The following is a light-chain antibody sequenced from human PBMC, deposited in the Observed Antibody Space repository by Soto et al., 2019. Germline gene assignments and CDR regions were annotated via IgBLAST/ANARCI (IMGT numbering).Light chain of an antibody. Sequence: GESVTITCRASQVIGTSLAWYQVKPGKAPKLLIYAASTLESGVPSRFSATVSGTEFSLTITSLQPEDFATYYCQQLFDSPITFGQGTKVDIK. J-gene: IGKJ1*01. CDR2: AAS. CDR3: QQLFDSPIT. V-gene: IGKV1-9*01. CDR1: QVIGTS.